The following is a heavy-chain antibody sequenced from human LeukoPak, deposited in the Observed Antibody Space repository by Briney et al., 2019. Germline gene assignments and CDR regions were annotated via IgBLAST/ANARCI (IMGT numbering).Heavy chain of an antibody. CDR3: AKDPESRYFDWFTPYYFDY. V-gene: IGHV3-23*01. D-gene: IGHD3-9*01. Sequence: GGSLRLSCAASGFTFSSYAMSWVRQARGKGLEWVSAISGSGGSTYYADSVKGRFTISRDNSKNTLYLQMNSLRAEDTAVYYCAKDPESRYFDWFTPYYFDYWGQGTLVTVSS. CDR1: GFTFSSYA. CDR2: ISGSGGST. J-gene: IGHJ4*02.